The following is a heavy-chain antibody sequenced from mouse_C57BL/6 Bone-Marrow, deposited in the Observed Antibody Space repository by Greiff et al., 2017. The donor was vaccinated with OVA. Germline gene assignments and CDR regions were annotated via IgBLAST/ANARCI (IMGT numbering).Heavy chain of an antibody. V-gene: IGHV10-1*01. J-gene: IGHJ4*01. Sequence: EVKLVESGGGLVQPKGSLKLSCAASGFSFNTYAMNWVRQAPGKGLEWVARIRSKSNNYATYYADSVKDRFTISRDDSESMLYLQMNNLKTEDTAMYYCVSEEGDAMDYWGQGTSVTVSS. CDR2: IRSKSNNYAT. CDR3: VSEEGDAMDY. CDR1: GFSFNTYA.